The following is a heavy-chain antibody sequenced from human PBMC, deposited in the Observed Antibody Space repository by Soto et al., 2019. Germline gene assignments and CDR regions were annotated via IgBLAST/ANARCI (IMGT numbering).Heavy chain of an antibody. Sequence: PSETLSLTCIVSGGFVSSSSYSWGWIRQSPGKGLEWIGTMYSSENTYYNPSLLSRVTISVDTSKNEFSLRLSSVTAADTAVYYCARVGCSSTSCYAWDNWFDPWGQGTLVTVSS. D-gene: IGHD2-2*01. J-gene: IGHJ5*02. CDR1: GGFVSSSSYS. CDR3: ARVGCSSTSCYAWDNWFDP. CDR2: MYSSENT. V-gene: IGHV4-39*07.